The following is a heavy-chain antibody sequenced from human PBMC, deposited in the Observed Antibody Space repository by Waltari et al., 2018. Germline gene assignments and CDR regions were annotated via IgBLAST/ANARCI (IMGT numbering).Heavy chain of an antibody. CDR1: GYTFTSYD. CDR2: MNPNSGNT. D-gene: IGHD4-17*01. J-gene: IGHJ5*02. Sequence: QVQLVQSGAEVKKPGASVKVSCKASGYTFTSYDINWVRQATGQGLEWMGWMNPNSGNTGYVQKFQGRITMTKNTSINTAYMELSSLRSEDTAVYYWARVLRYGDYPKSFDPWGQGTLVTVSS. V-gene: IGHV1-8*01. CDR3: ARVLRYGDYPKSFDP.